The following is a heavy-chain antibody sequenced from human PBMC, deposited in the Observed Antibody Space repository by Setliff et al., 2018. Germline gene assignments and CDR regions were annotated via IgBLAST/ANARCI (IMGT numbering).Heavy chain of an antibody. CDR1: GYTLSNSI. Sequence: GASVKVSCKASGYTLSNSILSWVRQAPGQGLEWVGWISAYNGKTYSAQKFQDRVTLTTHTSTNTVYMELNSLTSDDTAVYYCARAGLAAAGRKGVFDHWGQGTLVTVSS. CDR3: ARAGLAAAGRKGVFDH. D-gene: IGHD6-25*01. V-gene: IGHV1-18*01. J-gene: IGHJ4*02. CDR2: ISAYNGKT.